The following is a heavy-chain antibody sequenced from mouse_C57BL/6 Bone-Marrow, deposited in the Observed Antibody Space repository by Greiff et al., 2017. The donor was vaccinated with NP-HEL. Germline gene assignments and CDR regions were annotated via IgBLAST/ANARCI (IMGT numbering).Heavy chain of an antibody. V-gene: IGHV1-69*01. J-gene: IGHJ4*01. CDR1: GYTFTSYW. CDR2: IDPSDSYT. D-gene: IGHD1-1*01. CDR3: ALITTVVAPYAMDY. Sequence: QVQLKQPGAELVMPGASVKLSCKASGYTFTSYWMHWVKQRPGQGLEWIGEIDPSDSYTNYNPKFKGKSTLTVDKSSSTAYMQLSSLTSEYSAVYYCALITTVVAPYAMDYWGQGTSVTVSS.